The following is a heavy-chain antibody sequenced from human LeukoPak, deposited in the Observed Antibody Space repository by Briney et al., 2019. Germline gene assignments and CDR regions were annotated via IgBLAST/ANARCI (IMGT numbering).Heavy chain of an antibody. J-gene: IGHJ4*02. CDR2: ISGSGGTT. CDR1: GFTFSSYG. V-gene: IGHV3-23*01. D-gene: IGHD1-26*01. Sequence: TGGSLRLSCAASGFTFSSYGMRWVRQAPGKGLQWVSAISGSGGTTYYADSVKGRFTISRDNSKKTMYLQMKSLRAEDTAVYHCAMYSGSYGGYFDYWGQGTLVTVSS. CDR3: AMYSGSYGGYFDY.